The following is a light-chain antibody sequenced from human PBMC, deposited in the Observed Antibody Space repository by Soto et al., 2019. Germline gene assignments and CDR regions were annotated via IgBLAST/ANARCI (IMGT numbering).Light chain of an antibody. J-gene: IGKJ5*01. V-gene: IGKV1-5*01. CDR1: QSISSW. CDR3: QQSYSTPYT. CDR2: DAS. Sequence: DIQMTQSPSTLSASGGDRVTITCRASQSISSWLAWYQQKPGKAPKLLIYDASSLESGVPSRFSGSGSGTDFTLTISSLQPEDFATYYCQQSYSTPYTFGQGTRLEIK.